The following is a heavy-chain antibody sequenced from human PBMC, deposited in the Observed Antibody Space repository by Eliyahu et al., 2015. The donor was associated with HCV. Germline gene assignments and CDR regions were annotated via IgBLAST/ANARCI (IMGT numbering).Heavy chain of an antibody. V-gene: IGHV3-7*01. CDR2: IKDDGSAK. D-gene: IGHD5-12*01. CDR3: AEHSAYASDY. Sequence: EVQLVESGGGLVQPGGSXRLSCEASGFSFRKYWMTWVRQAPGKGLEWVANIKDDGSAKYYVDSVEGRFTISRDNAKNSLYLQMNSLRVEDTAVYYCAEHSAYASDYWGQGTLVTVSS. J-gene: IGHJ4*02. CDR1: GFSFRKYW.